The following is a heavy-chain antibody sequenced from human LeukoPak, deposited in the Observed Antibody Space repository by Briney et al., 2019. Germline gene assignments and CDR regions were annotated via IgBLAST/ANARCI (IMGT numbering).Heavy chain of an antibody. D-gene: IGHD1-26*01. V-gene: IGHV3-23*01. J-gene: IGHJ6*01. CDR2: ISSSGGST. CDR1: EFTFSSYS. Sequence: AGGSLRLSCAASEFTFSSYSMNWVRQPPGKGLEWVSAISSSGGSTYYADSVKGRFTISRDNSKNTLYLQMNSLRAEDTAVYYCAKDKGWGYSTYDYYGMDVWGQGTTVIVS. CDR3: AKDKGWGYSTYDYYGMDV.